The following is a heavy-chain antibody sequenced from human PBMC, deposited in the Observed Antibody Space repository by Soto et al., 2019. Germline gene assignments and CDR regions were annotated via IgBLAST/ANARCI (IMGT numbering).Heavy chain of an antibody. V-gene: IGHV4-30-4*01. CDR2: IYYSGST. Sequence: QVQLQESGPGLVKPSQTLSLTCTVSGGSISSGDYYWSWIRQPPGKGLEWIGYIYYSGSTYYNPSLKSRVTISVDTSKNQFSLKLSSVTAADTAVYYCAREGGDQLLFYGMDVWGQGTTVTVSS. D-gene: IGHD2-2*01. CDR3: AREGGDQLLFYGMDV. CDR1: GGSISSGDYY. J-gene: IGHJ6*02.